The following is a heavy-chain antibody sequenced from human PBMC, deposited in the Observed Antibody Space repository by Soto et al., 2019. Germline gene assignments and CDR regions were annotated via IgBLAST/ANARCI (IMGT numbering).Heavy chain of an antibody. CDR3: HTALARRSPRWVF. Sequence: SETLSLTCAVSGVSISSDGYSWGWNRQSPEESLEESGYIYPTGSTYYRLTLKSRVTISVDTSRNQCPLNLTTVTAADTDVFYSHTALARRSPRWVFWGHVTTVTVSS. CDR2: IYPTGST. V-gene: IGHV4-30-2*06. J-gene: IGHJ6*02. CDR1: GVSISSDGYS. D-gene: IGHD3-16*01.